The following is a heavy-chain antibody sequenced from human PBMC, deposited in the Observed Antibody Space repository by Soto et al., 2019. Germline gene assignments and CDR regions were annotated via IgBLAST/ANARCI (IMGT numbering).Heavy chain of an antibody. J-gene: IGHJ4*02. V-gene: IGHV4-31*03. CDR1: GCSISRGYYF. CDR2: ISYSGST. Sequence: LTLSCTVYGCSISRGYYFCTCIRQLPGKGLEWIGYISYSGSTQYNPSLKSRVTMSVDTSENQFSLKLSSVTAADTAVYYCARESDWPRGYFESWGQGALVTVS. CDR3: ARESDWPRGYFES. D-gene: IGHD2-21*01.